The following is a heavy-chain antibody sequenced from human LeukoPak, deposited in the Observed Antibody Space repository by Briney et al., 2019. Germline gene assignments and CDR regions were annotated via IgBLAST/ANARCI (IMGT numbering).Heavy chain of an antibody. CDR1: GGSFSGYY. CDR3: ARGLTVTVYPYVWGSYRPDAFDI. Sequence: SETLSLTCAVYGGSFSGYYWSWIRQPPGKGLEWIGEINHSGSTNYNPSLKSRVTISVDTSKNQFSLKLSSVTAADTAVYYCARGLTVTVYPYVWGSYRPDAFDIWGQGTMVTVSS. D-gene: IGHD3-16*02. J-gene: IGHJ3*02. V-gene: IGHV4-34*01. CDR2: INHSGST.